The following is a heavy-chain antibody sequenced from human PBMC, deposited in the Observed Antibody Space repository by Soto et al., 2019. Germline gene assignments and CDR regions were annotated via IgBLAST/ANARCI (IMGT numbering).Heavy chain of an antibody. D-gene: IGHD3-10*01. V-gene: IGHV3-23*01. CDR2: ISGSGDAT. CDR3: AKVRGHYYYGMDV. J-gene: IGHJ6*02. CDR1: GFTFNDYD. Sequence: VQLLESGGSLVQPGGSLRLSCVASGFTFNDYDMNWVRQAPGKGLEWVPGISGSGDATYYAGSLKGRFTISRDISKNTLYLQMNSLRAEDTAVYYCAKVRGHYYYGMDVWGQGTTVTVSS.